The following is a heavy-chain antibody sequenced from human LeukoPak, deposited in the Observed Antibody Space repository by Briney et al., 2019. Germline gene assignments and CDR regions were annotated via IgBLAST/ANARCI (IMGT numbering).Heavy chain of an antibody. Sequence: SETLSLTCTVSGGSISSGGHSWSWIRQPPGKGLEWIGYIYHSGSTYYNPSLKSRVTISVDRSKNQFSLKLSSVTAADTAVYYCARKYPDHWFDPWGQGTLVTVSS. D-gene: IGHD6-6*01. J-gene: IGHJ5*02. CDR1: GGSISSGGHS. CDR2: IYHSGST. V-gene: IGHV4-30-2*01. CDR3: ARKYPDHWFDP.